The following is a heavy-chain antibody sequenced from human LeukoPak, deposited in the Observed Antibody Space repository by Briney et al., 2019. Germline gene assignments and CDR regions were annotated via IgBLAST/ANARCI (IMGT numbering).Heavy chain of an antibody. CDR2: ISGSGGST. J-gene: IGHJ4*02. D-gene: IGHD4-17*01. V-gene: IGHV3-23*01. Sequence: GGSLRLSCAASGFTFSSYSMNWVRQAPGKGLEWVSAISGSGGSTYYADSVKGRFTISRDNSKNTLYLQMNSLRAEDTAVYYCAKDDSGDYYYWGQGTLVTVSS. CDR1: GFTFSSYS. CDR3: AKDDSGDYYY.